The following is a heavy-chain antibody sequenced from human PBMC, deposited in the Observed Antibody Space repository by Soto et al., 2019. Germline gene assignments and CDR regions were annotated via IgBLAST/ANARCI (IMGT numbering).Heavy chain of an antibody. D-gene: IGHD3-22*01. J-gene: IGHJ4*02. CDR1: GYTFTSYG. CDR3: ARGIYYYDSSGYYPDFDY. Sequence: GASVKVSCKASGYTFTSYGISWVRQAPGQGLEWMGWISAYNGNTNYAQKLQGRVTMTTDTSTSTAYMELRSLRSDDTAVYYCARGIYYYDSSGYYPDFDYWGQGTLVTVSS. CDR2: ISAYNGNT. V-gene: IGHV1-18*01.